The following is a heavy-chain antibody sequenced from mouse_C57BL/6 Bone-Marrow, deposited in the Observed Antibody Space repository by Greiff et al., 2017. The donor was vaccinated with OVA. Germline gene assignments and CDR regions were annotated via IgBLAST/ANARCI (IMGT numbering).Heavy chain of an antibody. D-gene: IGHD1-1*01. J-gene: IGHJ2*01. CDR2: IWWDDDK. Sequence: QVTLKVSGPGILQPSQTLSLTCSFSGFSLSTFGMGVGWLRQPSGQGLEWLAHIWWDDDKYYNPALKSRPTISKATSKNQVLLKIANVEAADTDTYYCARGDYGSSYVGWGQGTTLTVSS. CDR1: GFSLSTFGMG. CDR3: ARGDYGSSYVG. V-gene: IGHV8-8*01.